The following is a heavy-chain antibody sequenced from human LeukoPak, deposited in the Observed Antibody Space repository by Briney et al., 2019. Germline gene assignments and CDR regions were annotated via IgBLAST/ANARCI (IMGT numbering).Heavy chain of an antibody. CDR1: GGSFSCYY. CDR2: IYYSGST. V-gene: IGHV4-59*01. J-gene: IGHJ4*02. CDR3: ARGRGQLVDY. D-gene: IGHD6-6*01. Sequence: SETLSLTCAVYGGSFSCYYWSWIRQPPGKGLEWIGYIYYSGSTNYNPSLKSRVTISVDTSKNQFSLKLSSVTAADTAVYYCARGRGQLVDYWGQGTLVTVSS.